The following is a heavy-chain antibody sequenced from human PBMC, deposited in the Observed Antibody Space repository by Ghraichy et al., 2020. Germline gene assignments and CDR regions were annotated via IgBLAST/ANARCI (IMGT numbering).Heavy chain of an antibody. CDR3: ARVVGGSSIYYYYGMDV. J-gene: IGHJ6*02. V-gene: IGHV4-59*01. D-gene: IGHD2-15*01. CDR1: GGSISSYY. Sequence: SETLSRTCNVSGGSISSYYWSWIRQPPGKGLEWIGYMYYSGSTNYNPSLKSRVTISVDTSKNQFSLKLSSVTAADTAVYYCARVVGGSSIYYYYGMDVWGQGTTVTVSS. CDR2: MYYSGST.